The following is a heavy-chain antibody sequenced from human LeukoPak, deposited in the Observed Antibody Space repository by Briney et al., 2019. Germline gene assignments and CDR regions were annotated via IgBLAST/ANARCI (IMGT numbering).Heavy chain of an antibody. CDR1: GFAFGDFA. CDR3: SRNGLVDFDY. Sequence: GGSLRLSCTTSGFAFGDFAMSWVRQPAGKGLEWVGFIRRRAYGGAAEYGDSVIGRFIISSDDSKGIAYLQLNSLKTEDTAVCYCSRNGLVDFDYWGQGSRVIVSP. J-gene: IGHJ4*02. V-gene: IGHV3-49*04. CDR2: IRRRAYGGAA.